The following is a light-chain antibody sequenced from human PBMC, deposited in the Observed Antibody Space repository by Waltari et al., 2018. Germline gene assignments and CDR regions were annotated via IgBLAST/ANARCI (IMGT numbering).Light chain of an antibody. CDR2: DVS. J-gene: IGLJ1*01. CDR3: CSYAGAYTLGV. V-gene: IGLV2-11*01. Sequence: QSALTQPRSVSGSPGQSVTISCTGTSSDVGGYYFVSWYQQHPGKAPQLLIYDVSKRPSGVPEHCSCSKSGNTASLTISGLQAEDEADYFFCSYAGAYTLGVFGTGTKVTVL. CDR1: SSDVGGYYF.